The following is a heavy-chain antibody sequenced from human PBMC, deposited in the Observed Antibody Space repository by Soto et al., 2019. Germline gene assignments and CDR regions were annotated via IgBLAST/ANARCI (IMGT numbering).Heavy chain of an antibody. CDR2: INPNSGGT. D-gene: IGHD2-2*01. J-gene: IGHJ6*02. V-gene: IGHV1-2*04. CDR3: ARGGEDCSSTSCPGFYYYYGMDV. Sequence: GASVKVSCKASGYTFTGYYMHWVRQAPGQGLEWMGWINPNSGGTNYAQKFQGWVTMTRDTSISTAYMELSRLRSDDTAVYYCARGGEDCSSTSCPGFYYYYGMDVWGQGTTVTVS. CDR1: GYTFTGYY.